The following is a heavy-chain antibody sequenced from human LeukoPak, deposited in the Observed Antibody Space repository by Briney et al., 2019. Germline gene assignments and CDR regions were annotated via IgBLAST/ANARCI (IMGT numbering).Heavy chain of an antibody. V-gene: IGHV4-39*01. CDR2: IYYSGST. CDR1: GGSISSSSYY. D-gene: IGHD3-10*01. CDR3: ARRGVRGVILDY. J-gene: IGHJ4*02. Sequence: SETLSLTCTVSGGSISSSSYYWGWIRQPPGKGLEWIGSIYYSGSTYYNPSLKSRVTISVDTSKNQFSLKLSSVTAADTAVYYCARRGVRGVILDYWGQGTLVTVSS.